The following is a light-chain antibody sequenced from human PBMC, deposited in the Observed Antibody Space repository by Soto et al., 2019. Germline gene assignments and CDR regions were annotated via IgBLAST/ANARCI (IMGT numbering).Light chain of an antibody. J-gene: IGKJ4*01. CDR1: QSVSNN. CDR2: GAS. CDR3: QQYNHWPLT. V-gene: IGKV3-15*01. Sequence: EIVMTQSPATLSVSPGESATLSCRASQSVSNNLAWYQQKPGQAPRLLIYGASARATGIPARFSGSGSGTVFTLTISSLQSEDSAVYYCQQYNHWPLTFGGGIKVQI.